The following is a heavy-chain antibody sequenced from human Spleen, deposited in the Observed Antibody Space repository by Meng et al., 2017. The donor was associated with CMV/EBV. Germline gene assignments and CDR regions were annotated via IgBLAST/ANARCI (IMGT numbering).Heavy chain of an antibody. V-gene: IGHV3-21*01. CDR3: ARTTLTYCSS. D-gene: IGHD2-15*01. CDR2: ISSTSTYI. CDR1: EFTFSSYR. J-gene: IGHJ5*02. Sequence: GGSLRLSCAAFEFTFSSYRMNWVRQAPGKGLEWISFISSTSTYIDYADSVKGRFTISRDNARNSLFLQMNSLRVEDTAVYYCARTTLTYCSSWGQGTLVTVSS.